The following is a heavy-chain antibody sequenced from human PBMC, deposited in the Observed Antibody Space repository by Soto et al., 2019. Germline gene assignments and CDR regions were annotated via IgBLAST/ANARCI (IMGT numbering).Heavy chain of an antibody. J-gene: IGHJ6*03. D-gene: IGHD2-15*01. Sequence: ASVKVSCKASGYTFTSYGISWVRQAPGQGLEWMGWISAYNGNTNYAQKLQGRVTMTTDTSTSTAYMELRSLRSDDTAVYYCARSVGVFCSGGSCYPVEYYYMDVSGKGTTVTVSS. CDR3: ARSVGVFCSGGSCYPVEYYYMDV. CDR1: GYTFTSYG. CDR2: ISAYNGNT. V-gene: IGHV1-18*01.